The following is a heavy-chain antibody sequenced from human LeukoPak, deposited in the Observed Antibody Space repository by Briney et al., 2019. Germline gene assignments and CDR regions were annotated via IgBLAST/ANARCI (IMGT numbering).Heavy chain of an antibody. CDR3: GAGRHAFDI. D-gene: IGHD6-19*01. V-gene: IGHV1-46*01. CDR1: GYTFTSYG. Sequence: ASVKVSCKASGYTFTSYGISWVRQAPGQGLEWMGIINPSGGSTSYAQKFQGRVTMTRDTSTSTVYMELSSLRSEDTAVYYCGAGRHAFDIWGQGTMVTVSS. J-gene: IGHJ3*02. CDR2: INPSGGST.